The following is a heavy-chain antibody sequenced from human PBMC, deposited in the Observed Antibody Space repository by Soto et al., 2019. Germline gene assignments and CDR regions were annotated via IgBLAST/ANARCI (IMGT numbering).Heavy chain of an antibody. D-gene: IGHD6-13*01. CDR3: ARVSATGTRWFDP. J-gene: IGHJ5*02. CDR1: GGSISSGAYY. CDR2: ISHRGTA. Sequence: LSLTCTVSGGSISSGAYYWGWIRQHPGKGLEWIGYISHRGTAYYTPSLKSRVSLSVDPSKSQFSLNVTSLTAADTAVYYCARVSATGTRWFDPWGPGTLVTVSS. V-gene: IGHV4-31*03.